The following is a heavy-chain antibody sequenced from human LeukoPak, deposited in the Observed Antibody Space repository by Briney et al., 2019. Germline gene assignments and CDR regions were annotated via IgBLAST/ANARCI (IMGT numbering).Heavy chain of an antibody. CDR2: INSDGSST. CDR1: GFTFSSYW. D-gene: IGHD6-13*01. V-gene: IGHV3-74*01. J-gene: IGHJ4*02. Sequence: GGSLRLSCAASGFTFSSYWMHWVRQAPGKGLVWVSRINSDGSSTSYADSVKGRFTISRDNAKNTLYLQMNSLRAEDTAVYYCARVRQQLDFDYWGQGTLVTVSS. CDR3: ARVRQQLDFDY.